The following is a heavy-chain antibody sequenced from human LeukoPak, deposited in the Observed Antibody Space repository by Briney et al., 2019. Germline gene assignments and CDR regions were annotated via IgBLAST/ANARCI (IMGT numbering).Heavy chain of an antibody. CDR2: ISSDGTSI. D-gene: IGHD6-13*01. CDR3: VGEMLAASGLDY. Sequence: PGGSLRLSCVASGFTFSSYEMTWVRQAPGKGLEWLSHISSDGTSICSAASVKGRFTVSRDNAKNSLYLQMNNLRAEDTAIYYCVGEMLAASGLDYWGQGILLTVS. CDR1: GFTFSSYE. V-gene: IGHV3-48*03. J-gene: IGHJ4*02.